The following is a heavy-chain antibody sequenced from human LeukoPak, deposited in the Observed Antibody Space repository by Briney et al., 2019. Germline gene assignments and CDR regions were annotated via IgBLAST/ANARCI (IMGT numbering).Heavy chain of an antibody. J-gene: IGHJ4*02. CDR1: GDSISTSNW. D-gene: IGHD6-13*01. V-gene: IGHV4-4*02. CDR2: IYHTGNT. Sequence: PSETLSLTCAVSGDSISTSNWWSWVRQPPGKGLEWIGEIYHTGNTNYNPSLKSRVTISVDKSKNQFSLKLTSVTAADTAVYYCARVGSSWYGAFDYXXQGXLVTVSS. CDR3: ARVGSSWYGAFDY.